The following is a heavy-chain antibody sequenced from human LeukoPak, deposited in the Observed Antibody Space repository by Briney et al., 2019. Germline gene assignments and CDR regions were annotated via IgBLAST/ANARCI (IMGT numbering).Heavy chain of an antibody. CDR2: ISSSSFYT. CDR1: GFTFSDYY. CDR3: ARDYTWAFDN. Sequence: GGSLRLSCAASGFTFSDYYMSWIRQAPGKGLEWVSYISSSSFYTKYADSVKGRFTISIDNAKKSLYLQMNSLRADDTAVYYCARDYTWAFDNWGQGTMVTVSS. V-gene: IGHV3-11*05. J-gene: IGHJ3*02.